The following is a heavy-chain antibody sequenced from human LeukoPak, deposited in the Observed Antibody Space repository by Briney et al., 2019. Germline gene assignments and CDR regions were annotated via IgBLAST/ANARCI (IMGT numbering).Heavy chain of an antibody. CDR3: ARGKGGNWNYAIFNY. CDR2: IGSAGDT. Sequence: GGSLRLSCAASGLTFSRYDMHWVRQATGKGLEWVSAIGSAGDTYYPGSVKGRFTISRENAKNSLYLQMNSLRAGDTAVYFCARGKGGNWNYAIFNYWGQGTLVTVSS. CDR1: GLTFSRYD. J-gene: IGHJ4*02. D-gene: IGHD1-7*01. V-gene: IGHV3-13*01.